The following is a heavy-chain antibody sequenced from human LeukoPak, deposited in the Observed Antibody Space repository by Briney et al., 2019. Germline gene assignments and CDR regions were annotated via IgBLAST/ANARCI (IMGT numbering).Heavy chain of an antibody. Sequence: GASVKVSCKASGYTFTSYYMHWVRQAPGQGLEWMGIINPSGGSTSYAQKFQGRVTMTRDTSTSTVYMELSSLRSEDTAVYYCASGPSYGDYGGWFDPWGQGTLVTVSS. J-gene: IGHJ5*02. V-gene: IGHV1-46*01. D-gene: IGHD4-17*01. CDR2: INPSGGST. CDR1: GYTFTSYY. CDR3: ASGPSYGDYGGWFDP.